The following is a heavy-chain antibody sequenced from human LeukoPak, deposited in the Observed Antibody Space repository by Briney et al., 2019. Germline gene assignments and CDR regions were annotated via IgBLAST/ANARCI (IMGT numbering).Heavy chain of an antibody. Sequence: SETLSLTCTVSGYSISSGYYRGWIRQPPGKGLEWIGSIYHSGSTYYNPSLKSRVTISVDTSKNQFSLKLSSVTAADTAVYYCARDRGLLNTDWGQGTLVTVSS. CDR2: IYHSGST. J-gene: IGHJ4*02. D-gene: IGHD3-10*01. CDR1: GYSISSGYY. V-gene: IGHV4-38-2*02. CDR3: ARDRGLLNTD.